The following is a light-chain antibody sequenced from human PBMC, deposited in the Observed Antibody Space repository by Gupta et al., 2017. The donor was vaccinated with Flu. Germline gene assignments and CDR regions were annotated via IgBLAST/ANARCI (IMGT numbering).Light chain of an antibody. V-gene: IGKV3-20*01. CDR2: GAS. CDR3: QQYGSSLMYS. CDR1: QSVSSSY. J-gene: IGKJ2*03. Sequence: EIVLTQSPGTLSLSPGERATLSCRASQSVSSSYLAWYQQNPCQAPRILIYGASSRTTGIPDRFSSSRSSTDFTLTISRLEPEDYAVFYYQQYGSSLMYSFGQGTKLEI.